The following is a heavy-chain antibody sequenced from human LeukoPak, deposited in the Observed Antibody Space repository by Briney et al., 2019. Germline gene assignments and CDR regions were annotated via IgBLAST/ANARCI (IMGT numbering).Heavy chain of an antibody. D-gene: IGHD1-1*01. Sequence: GGSLRLSCAASGFTFTNYAMHWVRQTPGKGLEWVALISSDGSKNVYADPVKGRFTVSRDNSKNTLYLQMNSLRAEDTAVYYCVKGLVQTTMSYSVDYWGQGALVTVSS. CDR2: ISSDGSKN. V-gene: IGHV3-30*18. J-gene: IGHJ4*02. CDR3: VKGLVQTTMSYSVDY. CDR1: GFTFTNYA.